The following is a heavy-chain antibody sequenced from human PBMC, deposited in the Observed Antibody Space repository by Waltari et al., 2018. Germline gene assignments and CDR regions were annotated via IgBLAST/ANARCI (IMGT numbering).Heavy chain of an antibody. J-gene: IGHJ6*02. Sequence: QVHLVQSGPAVKRPGASVKVSCKASGYTFNHYGISWVRQAPGHGLEWMGWIGTYNGIANYAQRVEDRGTMTVDSPTSTAYMELRNLRSDDTGIYYCARAGYGVPTYTYYGMDVWGQGTTVTVSS. CDR3: ARAGYGVPTYTYYGMDV. D-gene: IGHD5-18*01. CDR2: IGTYNGIA. V-gene: IGHV1-18*01. CDR1: GYTFNHYG.